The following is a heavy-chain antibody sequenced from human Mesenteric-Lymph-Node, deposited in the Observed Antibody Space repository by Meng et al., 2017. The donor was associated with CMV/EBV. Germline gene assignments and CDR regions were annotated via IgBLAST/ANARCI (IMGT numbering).Heavy chain of an antibody. J-gene: IGHJ3*02. CDR2: ISSNGGST. CDR3: ARVYEFWSGSTSGAFDI. CDR1: GFTFSSYW. Sequence: GESLKISCAASGFTFSSYWMHWVRQAPGKGLEYVSAISSNGGSTYYADSVKGRFTISRDNSKNTLYLQMGSLRAEDTAVYYCARVYEFWSGSTSGAFDIWGQGTLVTVSS. V-gene: IGHV3-64*02. D-gene: IGHD3-3*01.